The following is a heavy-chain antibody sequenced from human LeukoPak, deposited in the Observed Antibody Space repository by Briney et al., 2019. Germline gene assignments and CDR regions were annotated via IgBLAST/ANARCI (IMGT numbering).Heavy chain of an antibody. V-gene: IGHV4-59*01. CDR1: GGSISSCY. CDR2: IDYSGST. Sequence: SETLSLTCTDSGGSISSCYRGWIRQRPGKGLYSVCYIDYSGSTNYNPSLKRRVSISVDTSKPQFSLTLSPMTAADTAVYYCARRINDYGENFDYWGPGTLAPVSP. D-gene: IGHD4-17*01. J-gene: IGHJ4*02. CDR3: ARRINDYGENFDY.